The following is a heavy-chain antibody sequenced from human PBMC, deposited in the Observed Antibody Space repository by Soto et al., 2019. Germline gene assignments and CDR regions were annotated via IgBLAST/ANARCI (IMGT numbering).Heavy chain of an antibody. V-gene: IGHV1-69*13. CDR2: IIPIFGTA. D-gene: IGHD3-10*01. Sequence: SVKVSCKASGGTFSSYAISWVRQAPGQGLEWMGGIIPIFGTANYAQKFQGRVTITADESTSTAYMELSSLRSEDTAVYYCARWAYYYGSGSYRFDCYYGMDVWGQGTTVTVSS. J-gene: IGHJ6*02. CDR1: GGTFSSYA. CDR3: ARWAYYYGSGSYRFDCYYGMDV.